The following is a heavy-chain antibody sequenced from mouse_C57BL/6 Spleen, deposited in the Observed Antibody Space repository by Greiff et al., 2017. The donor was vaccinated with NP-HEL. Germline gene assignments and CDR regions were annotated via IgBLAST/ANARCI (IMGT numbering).Heavy chain of an antibody. CDR2: ISDGGSYT. V-gene: IGHV5-4*01. CDR1: GFTFSSYA. CDR3: AREEDGGGFAY. J-gene: IGHJ3*01. Sequence: EVQRVESGGGLVKPGGSLKLSCAASGFTFSSYAMSWVRQTPEKRLEWVATISDGGSYTYYPDNVKGRFTISRDNAKNNLYLQMSHLKSEDTAMYYCAREEDGGGFAYWGQGTLVTVSA.